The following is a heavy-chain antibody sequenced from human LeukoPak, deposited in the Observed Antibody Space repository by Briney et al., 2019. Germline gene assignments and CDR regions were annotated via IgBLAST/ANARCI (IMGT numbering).Heavy chain of an antibody. CDR2: ISYDGSNK. CDR1: GFTFSSYA. J-gene: IGHJ4*02. CDR3: ARDKLGGYSYGTFDY. Sequence: GGSLRLSCAASGFTFSSYAMLWVRQAPGKGLEWVAVISYDGSNKYYADSVKGRFTISRDNSKNTLYLQMNSLRAEDTAVYYCARDKLGGYSYGTFDYWGQGTLVTVSS. V-gene: IGHV3-30-3*01. D-gene: IGHD5-18*01.